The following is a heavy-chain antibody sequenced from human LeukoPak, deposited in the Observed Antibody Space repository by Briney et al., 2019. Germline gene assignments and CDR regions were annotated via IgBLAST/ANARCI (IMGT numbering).Heavy chain of an antibody. CDR2: INHSGST. CDR1: GGSFSGYY. Sequence: SETLSLTCAVYGGSFSGYYWSWIRQPPGKGLEWIGEINHSGSTNYNPSLKSRVTISVDTSKNQFSLKLSSVTAADTAVYYCAREGFVRFLEWSNAFDIWGQGTMVTVSS. V-gene: IGHV4-34*01. CDR3: AREGFVRFLEWSNAFDI. J-gene: IGHJ3*02. D-gene: IGHD3-3*01.